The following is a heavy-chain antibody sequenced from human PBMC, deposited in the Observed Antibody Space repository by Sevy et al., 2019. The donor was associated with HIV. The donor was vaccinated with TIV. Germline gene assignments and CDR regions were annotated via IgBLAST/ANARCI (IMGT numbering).Heavy chain of an antibody. V-gene: IGHV3-30*04. Sequence: GGSLRLSCSAPGIALSDSIMHWVRQAPGKGLEWVALASYDGSIQYGGPGKARIRIYREDSKTMLYLQMSSLTTEDTGVYYCAREGESSGHAGAFDTWGQGTMVTVSS. CDR2: ASYDGSIQ. CDR3: AREGESSGHAGAFDT. D-gene: IGHD3-22*01. J-gene: IGHJ3*02. CDR1: GIALSDSI.